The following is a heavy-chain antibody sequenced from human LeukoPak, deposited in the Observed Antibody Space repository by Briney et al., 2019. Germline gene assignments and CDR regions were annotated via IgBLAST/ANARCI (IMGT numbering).Heavy chain of an antibody. J-gene: IGHJ3*02. CDR3: ARAVPMTFGAFDI. CDR1: GGSISSYY. V-gene: IGHV4-59*08. Sequence: SETLSLTCTVSGGSISSYYWSWIRQPPGKGLEWIGYIYYSGSTNYNPSLKSRVTISVDTSKNQFSLKLSSVTAADTAVYYCARAVPMTFGAFDIWGQGTMVTVSS. D-gene: IGHD3/OR15-3a*01. CDR2: IYYSGST.